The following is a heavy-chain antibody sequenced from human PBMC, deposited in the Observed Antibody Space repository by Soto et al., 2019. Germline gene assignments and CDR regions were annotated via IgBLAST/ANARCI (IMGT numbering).Heavy chain of an antibody. CDR1: GFTFSDYY. V-gene: IGHV3-11*01. CDR2: ISSSGSTI. J-gene: IGHJ5*02. Sequence: GGSLRLSCAASGFTFSDYYMSWIRQAPGKGLEWVSYISSSGSTIYNGDSVKGRFTISRDNAKNSLYLQMNSLRAEDTAVYYCARRTMNNWFDPWGQGTLVTVSS. CDR3: ARRTMNNWFDP.